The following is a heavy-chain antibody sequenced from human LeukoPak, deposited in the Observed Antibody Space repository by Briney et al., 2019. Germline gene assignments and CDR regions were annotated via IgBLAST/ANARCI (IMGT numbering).Heavy chain of an antibody. Sequence: PGGPLRLSCTSSGFTFGTYAVSWFRQAPGKGLEWMGIIYPGDSDTTYKPSFQGQVTISADKSISTAYLQWSSLKASDTAMYYCARSRAEKVPVWGSYRHHDAFDIWGQGTRVTVSP. V-gene: IGHV5-51*01. D-gene: IGHD3-16*02. J-gene: IGHJ3*02. CDR1: GFTFGTYA. CDR3: ARSRAEKVPVWGSYRHHDAFDI. CDR2: IYPGDSDT.